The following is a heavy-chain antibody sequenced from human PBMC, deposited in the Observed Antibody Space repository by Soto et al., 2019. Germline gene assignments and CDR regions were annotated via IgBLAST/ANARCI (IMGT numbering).Heavy chain of an antibody. J-gene: IGHJ4*02. Sequence: QVQLVQSGAEVKRPGASVKVSCKASGYTFTNFDLNWVRQAPGQGLEWMGWMNPNSGDTGYAHKFQGRVPMARDTSINAAYMELSSLKSEDTAVYFCARPGATFCGGDCYSDYWGQRTLVIVSS. CDR2: MNPNSGDT. D-gene: IGHD2-21*02. CDR1: GYTFTNFD. V-gene: IGHV1-8*02. CDR3: ARPGATFCGGDCYSDY.